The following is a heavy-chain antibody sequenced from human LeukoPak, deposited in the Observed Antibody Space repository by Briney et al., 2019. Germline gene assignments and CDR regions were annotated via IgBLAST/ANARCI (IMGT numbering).Heavy chain of an antibody. Sequence: PGGSLRLSCAASGFTFSSYTMHWVRQAPGKGLEWVANIKQDGSEKYYVDSVKGRFTISRDNAKNSLYLQMNSLRAEDTAVYYCAKSLSGYYSLDYWGQGTLVTVSS. CDR3: AKSLSGYYSLDY. V-gene: IGHV3-7*03. D-gene: IGHD3-3*01. CDR1: GFTFSSYT. CDR2: IKQDGSEK. J-gene: IGHJ4*02.